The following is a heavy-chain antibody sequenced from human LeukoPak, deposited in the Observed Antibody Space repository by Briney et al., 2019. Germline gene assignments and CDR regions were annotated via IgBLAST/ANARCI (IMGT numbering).Heavy chain of an antibody. D-gene: IGHD3-10*01. J-gene: IGHJ4*02. CDR2: ISGSGANT. Sequence: GGSLRLSCAASGFTFSYYGIHWVRQAPGKGLEWVSSISGSGANTYYADSVKGRLTISRDNSKNTLYLQMNSLRAEDTAVYYCAKRSGGTTDWGQGTLVTVSS. V-gene: IGHV3-23*01. CDR3: AKRSGGTTD. CDR1: GFTFSYYG.